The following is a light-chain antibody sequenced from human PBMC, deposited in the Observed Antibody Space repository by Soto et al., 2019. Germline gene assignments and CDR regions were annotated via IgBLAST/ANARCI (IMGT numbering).Light chain of an antibody. CDR3: QQRSNWPPV. CDR2: GAS. Sequence: EIVLTPSPGTLSLSPGERATLSCRASQSVSSSYLAWYQQKPGQAPRLLIYGASSRATGIPDRFSGSGSGTDFTLTISRLEPEDFAVYYCQQRSNWPPVFGGGTKVDI. CDR1: QSVSSSY. V-gene: IGKV3D-20*02. J-gene: IGKJ4*01.